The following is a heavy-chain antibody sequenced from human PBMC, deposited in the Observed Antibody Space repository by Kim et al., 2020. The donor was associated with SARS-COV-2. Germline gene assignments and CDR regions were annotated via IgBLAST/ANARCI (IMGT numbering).Heavy chain of an antibody. CDR2: ISYDGTNK. V-gene: IGHV3-30*04. CDR3: VRQHNRGWYYFDY. J-gene: IGHJ4*02. Sequence: GGSLRLSCAASGFTFNNYAMHWVRQAPGKGLEWVAIISYDGTNKYYPDSVKGRFTISRDNSKNTLYLQMNTLKPEDTAIYYCVRQHNRGWYYFDYWGQGTLVTVSS. CDR1: GFTFNNYA. D-gene: IGHD6-19*01.